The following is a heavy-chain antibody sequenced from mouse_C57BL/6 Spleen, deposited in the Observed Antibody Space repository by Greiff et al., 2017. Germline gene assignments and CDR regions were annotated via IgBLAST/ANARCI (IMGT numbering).Heavy chain of an antibody. J-gene: IGHJ3*01. CDR3: ARGVPAWFAY. Sequence: QVQLQQPGAELVMPGASVKLSCKASGYTFTSYWMHWVKQRPGQGLEWIGEIDPSDSYTNYNQKFKGKSTLTVDKSSSTAYMQLSSLTSEDSAVYYCARGVPAWFAYWGQGTLVTVAA. CDR2: IDPSDSYT. D-gene: IGHD6-1*01. V-gene: IGHV1-69*01. CDR1: GYTFTSYW.